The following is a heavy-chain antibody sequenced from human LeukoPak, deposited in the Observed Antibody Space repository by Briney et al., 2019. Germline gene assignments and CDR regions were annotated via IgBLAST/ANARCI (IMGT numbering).Heavy chain of an antibody. D-gene: IGHD5-18*01. V-gene: IGHV3-21*01. J-gene: IGHJ6*03. CDR2: ISSSSSYI. Sequence: GGSLRLSCAASGFTFSSYSMNWVRQAPGKGVEWVSSISSSSSYIYYADSVKGRFTISRDNAKNSLYLQMNSLRAEDTAVYYCARGSAGYSYGTVYYYYYMDVWGKGTTVTVSS. CDR3: ARGSAGYSYGTVYYYYYMDV. CDR1: GFTFSSYS.